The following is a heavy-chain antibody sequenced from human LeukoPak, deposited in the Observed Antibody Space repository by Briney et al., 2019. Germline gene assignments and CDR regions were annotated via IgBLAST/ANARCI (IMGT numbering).Heavy chain of an antibody. CDR3: ARDGRDIVVVPAGTWFDP. V-gene: IGHV1-2*02. CDR2: INPNSGGT. J-gene: IGHJ5*02. CDR1: RYTFTGYY. Sequence: ASVKVSCKASRYTFTGYYMHWVRQAPGQGLEWMGWINPNSGGTNYAQKFQGRVTMTRDTSISTVYMELSGLRSDGTAVYYCARDGRDIVVVPAGTWFDPWGQGTLVTVSS. D-gene: IGHD2-2*01.